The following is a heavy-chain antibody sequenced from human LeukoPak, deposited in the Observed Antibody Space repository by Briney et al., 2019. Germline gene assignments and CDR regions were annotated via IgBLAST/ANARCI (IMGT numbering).Heavy chain of an antibody. Sequence: GGSLRLSCAASGFTFSSYDMHWVRQAPGRGLEWVSAIGLAGDTYYPDSVKGRFTISRENAKNSMYLQMNSLKDGDTAVYYCIRGGIQVSGIDAFDIWGQGTVVTVSS. CDR1: GFTFSSYD. V-gene: IGHV3-13*01. J-gene: IGHJ3*02. D-gene: IGHD5/OR15-5a*01. CDR2: IGLAGDT. CDR3: IRGGIQVSGIDAFDI.